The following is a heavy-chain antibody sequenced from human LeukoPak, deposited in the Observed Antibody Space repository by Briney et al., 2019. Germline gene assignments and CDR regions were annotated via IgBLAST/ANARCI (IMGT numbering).Heavy chain of an antibody. Sequence: GGSLRLSCAASGFTFSSYDMHWVRQATGKGLEWVSAIGTAGDTYYPGSVKGRFTFSRENAKNSLYLQMNSLRAGDTAVYYCARYSSSSSFDYWGQGTLVTVSS. J-gene: IGHJ4*02. CDR2: IGTAGDT. V-gene: IGHV3-13*01. D-gene: IGHD6-13*01. CDR3: ARYSSSSSFDY. CDR1: GFTFSSYD.